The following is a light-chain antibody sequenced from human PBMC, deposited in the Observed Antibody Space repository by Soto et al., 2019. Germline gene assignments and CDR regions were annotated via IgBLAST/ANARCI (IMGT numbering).Light chain of an antibody. V-gene: IGKV1-9*01. Sequence: IQLTQSPSSLPASVGDRVTITCRASQGITTYLAWYQQKPGKAPKLLIYAASALQSGVPSRFSGSGSGTDFTLTISSLQPEDFAVYYCQQYGSSPRTFGQGTKVEIK. CDR3: QQYGSSPRT. J-gene: IGKJ1*01. CDR2: AAS. CDR1: QGITTY.